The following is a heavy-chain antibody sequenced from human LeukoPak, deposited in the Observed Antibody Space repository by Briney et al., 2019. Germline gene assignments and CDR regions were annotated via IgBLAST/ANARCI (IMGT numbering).Heavy chain of an antibody. CDR1: GFTFSSYA. Sequence: QSGGSLRLSCAASGFTFSSYAMSWVRQAPGKGLEWVSAISGSGGSTYYADSVKGRFTISRDNSKNTLYLQMNSLRAEDTAVYYCAKGELGYCSSTSCYRSPEYFQHWGQGTLVTVSS. J-gene: IGHJ1*01. CDR3: AKGELGYCSSTSCYRSPEYFQH. CDR2: ISGSGGST. V-gene: IGHV3-23*01. D-gene: IGHD2-2*01.